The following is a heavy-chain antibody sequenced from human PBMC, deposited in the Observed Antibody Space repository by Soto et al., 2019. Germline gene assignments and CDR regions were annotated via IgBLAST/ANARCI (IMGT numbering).Heavy chain of an antibody. CDR3: ARVKPMVRADLITGSTIMDV. J-gene: IGHJ6*02. D-gene: IGHD3-10*01. Sequence: SVKVSCKASGGTFTSFTFSWGRQAPGQGLEWMGGIIPIFGTSNYAQKFQGRVTITADESTSTVYMEVSSLRSEDTDVYYCARVKPMVRADLITGSTIMDVWGQGTTVTV. CDR2: IIPIFGTS. CDR1: GGTFTSFT. V-gene: IGHV1-69*13.